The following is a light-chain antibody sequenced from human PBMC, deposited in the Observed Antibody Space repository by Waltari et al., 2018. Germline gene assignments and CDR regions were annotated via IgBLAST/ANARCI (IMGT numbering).Light chain of an antibody. V-gene: IGKV1-5*03. Sequence: DIQMTQSPSTLSASVRDRVSITCRASQNVNSWLAWYHQRPGEAPKLLIYRVSSLASGVPSRFSGSGSGTEFSLTITSLQPDDLGTYYCQQYDNLRTFGQGTKLEI. CDR3: QQYDNLRT. CDR2: RVS. J-gene: IGKJ2*01. CDR1: QNVNSW.